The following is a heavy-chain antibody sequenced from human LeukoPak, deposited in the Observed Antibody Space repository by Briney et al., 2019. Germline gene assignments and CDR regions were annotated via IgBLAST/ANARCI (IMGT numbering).Heavy chain of an antibody. D-gene: IGHD6-13*01. V-gene: IGHV1-18*01. CDR3: QAAADLSEFDY. CDR2: ISAYNGNT. Sequence: ASVKVSCKASGYTFTSYGISWVRQAPGQGLEWMGWISAYNGNTNYAQKLQGRVTMTTDTSTSTAYMELRSLRSDDTAVYYRQAAADLSEFDYWGQGTLVTVSS. J-gene: IGHJ4*02. CDR1: GYTFTSYG.